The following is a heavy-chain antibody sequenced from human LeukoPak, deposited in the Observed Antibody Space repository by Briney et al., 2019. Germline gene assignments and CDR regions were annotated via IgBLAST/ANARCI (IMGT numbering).Heavy chain of an antibody. Sequence: ASVKVSCKASGYSFINYVIHWVRQAPGQRLEWMGWINAGNGNIKYSQEFQGRVTMTRNTSISTAYMELSSLRSEDTAVYYCARAGGYCGRISCPYYFDYWGQGSLVAVSS. CDR2: INAGNGNI. V-gene: IGHV1-3*03. CDR1: GYSFINYV. D-gene: IGHD2-15*01. J-gene: IGHJ4*02. CDR3: ARAGGYCGRISCPYYFDY.